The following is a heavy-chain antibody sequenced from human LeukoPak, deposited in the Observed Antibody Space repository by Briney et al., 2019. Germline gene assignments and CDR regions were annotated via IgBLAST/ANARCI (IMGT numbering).Heavy chain of an antibody. CDR2: IYTSGST. CDR3: ARDNPKYSSGWSFDY. CDR1: GGSISSGSYY. Sequence: SQTLSLTCTVSGGSISSGSYYWSWIRQPAGKGLEWIGRIYTSGSTNYNPSLKSRVTISVDRSKNQFSLKLSSVTAADTAVYYCARDNPKYSSGWSFDYWGQGTLVTVSS. J-gene: IGHJ4*02. V-gene: IGHV4-61*02. D-gene: IGHD6-19*01.